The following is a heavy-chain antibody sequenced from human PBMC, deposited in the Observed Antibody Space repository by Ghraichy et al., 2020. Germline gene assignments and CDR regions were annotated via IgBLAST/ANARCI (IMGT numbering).Heavy chain of an antibody. D-gene: IGHD6-13*01. V-gene: IGHV3-7*01. J-gene: IGHJ4*02. CDR3: ARPPDSSSWYGGFDY. CDR1: GFTFSSYW. Sequence: GGSLRLSCAASGFTFSSYWMSWVRQAPGKGLEWVANIKQDGSEKYYVDSVKGRFTISRDNAKNSLYLQMNSLRAEDTAVYYCARPPDSSSWYGGFDYWAREPWSPSPQ. CDR2: IKQDGSEK.